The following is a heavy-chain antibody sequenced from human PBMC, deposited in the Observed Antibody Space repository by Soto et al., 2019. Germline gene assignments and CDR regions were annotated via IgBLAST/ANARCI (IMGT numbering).Heavy chain of an antibody. Sequence: QVQLVQSGAEVKKPGSSVKVSCKASGGTFSSYAISWVRQAPGQGLEWMGGIIPIFGTANYAQKFQGRGTITADESTSTAYMELSSLRSEDTAVYYCARVVTVVKSFHYWYFDLWGRGTLVTVSS. CDR2: IIPIFGTA. J-gene: IGHJ2*01. D-gene: IGHD2-15*01. V-gene: IGHV1-69*12. CDR3: ARVVTVVKSFHYWYFDL. CDR1: GGTFSSYA.